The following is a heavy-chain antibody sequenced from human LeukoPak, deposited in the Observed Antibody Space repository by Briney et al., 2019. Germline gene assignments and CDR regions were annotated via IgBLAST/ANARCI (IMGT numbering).Heavy chain of an antibody. CDR2: IYNSGST. V-gene: IGHV4-38-2*02. CDR1: GYSISSGYF. J-gene: IGHJ4*02. Sequence: PSETLSLTCTVSGYSISSGYFWGWIRQPPGKGLEWIGTIYNSGSTYYNASLESRVTISVDTSKNQFSLKLSSVTAADTAVYYCARLTSLNFDYWGQGTLVTVSS. CDR3: ARLTSLNFDY. D-gene: IGHD6-6*01.